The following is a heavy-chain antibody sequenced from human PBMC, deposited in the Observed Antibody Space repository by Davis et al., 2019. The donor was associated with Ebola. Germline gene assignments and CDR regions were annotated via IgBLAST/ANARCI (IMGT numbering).Heavy chain of an antibody. CDR2: INPNNGDT. V-gene: IGHV1-2*02. Sequence: ASVKVSCKASGYTFTGYYIHWVRQPPGQGLEWMGWINPNNGDTKLAQRFQGRVTMTRDTSIGTAYMELSRLRSDDTAVFLCARASPPEYNVWSRNPHYHYFTMDVWGQGTTVTVSS. J-gene: IGHJ6*02. D-gene: IGHD2-8*01. CDR1: GYTFTGYY. CDR3: ARASPPEYNVWSRNPHYHYFTMDV.